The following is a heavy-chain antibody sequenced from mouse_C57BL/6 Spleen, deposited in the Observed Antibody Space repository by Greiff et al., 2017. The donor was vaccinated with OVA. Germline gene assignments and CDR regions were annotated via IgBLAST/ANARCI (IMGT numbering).Heavy chain of an antibody. J-gene: IGHJ2*01. CDR3: TRDSAPYYFDY. CDR1: GFTFSSYA. Sequence: VKVVESGEGLVKPGGSLKLSCAASGFTFSSYAMSWVRQTPEKRLEWVAYISSGGDYIYYADTVKGRVTISRDNARNTLYLQMSSLKSEDTAMYYCTRDSAPYYFDYWGQGTTLTVSS. V-gene: IGHV5-9-1*02. CDR2: ISSGGDYI.